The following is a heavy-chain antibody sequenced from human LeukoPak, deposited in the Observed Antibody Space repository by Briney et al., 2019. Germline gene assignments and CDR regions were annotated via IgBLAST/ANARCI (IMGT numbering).Heavy chain of an antibody. CDR3: ARAYGSGTSYHPDY. J-gene: IGHJ4*02. Sequence: ASVKVSCKAFGYTFTSYGISWVRQAPGQGLEWMGWISAYNGNTNYAQKLQGRVTMTTDTSTSTAYMELRSLRSDDTAVYYCARAYGSGTSYHPDYWGQGTLVTVSS. CDR2: ISAYNGNT. CDR1: GYTFTSYG. D-gene: IGHD3-10*01. V-gene: IGHV1-18*01.